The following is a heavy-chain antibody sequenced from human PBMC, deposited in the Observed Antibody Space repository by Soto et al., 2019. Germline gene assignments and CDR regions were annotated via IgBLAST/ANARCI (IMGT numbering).Heavy chain of an antibody. CDR3: ARDGSGYYYGSFDF. D-gene: IGHD3-22*01. V-gene: IGHV1-46*02. CDR1: ESTLNTYH. CDR2: INPHGHT. Sequence: QVQLVQSGAEVKKPGASVKLSCEASESTLNTYHIHWVRQAPGQGLELMGIINPHGHTSYPQKFQGRVTITPDTSASTVYMELSSLRSEDTAVYYCARDGSGYYYGSFDFWGQGTPVTVFS. J-gene: IGHJ4*02.